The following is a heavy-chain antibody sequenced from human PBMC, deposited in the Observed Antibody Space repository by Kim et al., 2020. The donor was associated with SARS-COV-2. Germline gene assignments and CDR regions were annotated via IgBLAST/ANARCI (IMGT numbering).Heavy chain of an antibody. Sequence: SETLSLTCTVSGGSISSSSYYWGWIRQPPGKGLEWIGSIYYSGSTYYNPSLKSRVTISVDTSKNQFSLKLSSVTAADTAVYYCARSPRATAFDIWGQGTMVTVSS. J-gene: IGHJ3*02. D-gene: IGHD6-6*01. CDR3: ARSPRATAFDI. CDR2: IYYSGST. V-gene: IGHV4-39*01. CDR1: GGSISSSSYY.